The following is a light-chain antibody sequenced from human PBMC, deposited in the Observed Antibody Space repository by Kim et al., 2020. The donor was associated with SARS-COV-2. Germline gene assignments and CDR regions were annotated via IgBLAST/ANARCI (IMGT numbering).Light chain of an antibody. J-gene: IGLJ3*02. CDR2: DVS. Sequence: SITISCAGTSSDVGGYDYVSWYQQQPGKAPELMIYDVSHRPSGVSNRFSGSKSGNTASLSISGLQAEDEADYYCTSYTSRSTLVVFGGGTQLTVL. V-gene: IGLV2-14*03. CDR3: TSYTSRSTLVV. CDR1: SSDVGGYDY.